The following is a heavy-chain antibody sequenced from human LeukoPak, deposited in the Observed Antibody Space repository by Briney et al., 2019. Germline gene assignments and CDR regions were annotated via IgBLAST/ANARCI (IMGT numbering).Heavy chain of an antibody. D-gene: IGHD3-22*01. V-gene: IGHV4-34*01. J-gene: IGHJ4*02. CDR3: ARARSGYYGRAFDY. CDR2: INHSGST. CDR1: GGSFRGYY. Sequence: SETLSLTCAVYGGSFRGYYWSWIRQPPGKGLEWIGEINHSGSTNYNPSLKSRVTISVDTSKNQFSLKLSSVTAADTAVYYCARARSGYYGRAFDYWGQGTLVTVSS.